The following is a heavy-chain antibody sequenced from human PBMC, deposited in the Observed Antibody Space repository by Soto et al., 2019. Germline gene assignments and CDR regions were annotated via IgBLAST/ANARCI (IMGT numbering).Heavy chain of an antibody. CDR2: VYHSGST. CDR1: GDSIRGGGHY. CDR3: ARDTGLAPTVWGY. J-gene: IGHJ4*03. D-gene: IGHD7-27*01. Sequence: QVQLQESGPGLVKPSQTLSLTCSVSGDSIRGGGHYWNWIRQFAGKGLEWIGYVYHSGSTHYNPSLRGRLTISIDTCKNQFSLRLISVTAADTALYYCARDTGLAPTVWGYWGHGTQVTVSS. V-gene: IGHV4-31*03.